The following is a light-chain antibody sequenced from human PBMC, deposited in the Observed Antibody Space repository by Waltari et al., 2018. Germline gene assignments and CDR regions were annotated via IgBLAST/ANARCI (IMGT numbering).Light chain of an antibody. CDR2: EVS. Sequence: QSALTQPASVSGSPGQSITISCTGTSSDVGGYNYVSWYQQHPGKAPKLMFYEVSNRPPGVANRFCGSKSGNTASLTISGLQAEDEADYYCSSYTSSSTYVFGTGTKVTVL. J-gene: IGLJ1*01. CDR3: SSYTSSSTYV. V-gene: IGLV2-14*01. CDR1: SSDVGGYNY.